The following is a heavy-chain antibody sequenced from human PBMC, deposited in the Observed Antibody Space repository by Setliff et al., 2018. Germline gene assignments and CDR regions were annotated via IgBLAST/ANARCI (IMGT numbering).Heavy chain of an antibody. V-gene: IGHV1-18*01. D-gene: IGHD5-18*01. CDR3: VREGVDTRSSTDYRYYMDV. Sequence: ASVKVSCKTSGYNFITFGISWVRQAPGQGPEWIGWISPYNENTNYAQKFQGRVTMTTDTSTSTVYMELRSLTSDDTAVYYCVREGVDTRSSTDYRYYMDVWGKGTAVTV. CDR1: GYNFITFG. J-gene: IGHJ6*03. CDR2: ISPYNENT.